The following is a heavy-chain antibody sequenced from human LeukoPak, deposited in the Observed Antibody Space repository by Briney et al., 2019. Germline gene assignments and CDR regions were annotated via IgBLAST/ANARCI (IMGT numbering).Heavy chain of an antibody. CDR1: GFTFSSYG. CDR3: AKGSSSRPADQYYFDY. V-gene: IGHV3-33*06. CDR2: IWYDGSNK. D-gene: IGHD6-13*01. Sequence: GGSLRLSCAASGFTFSSYGMHWVRQAPGKGLGWVAVIWYDGSNKYYADSVKGRFTISRDNSKNTLYLQMNSLRAEDTAVYYCAKGSSSRPADQYYFDYWGQGTLVTVSS. J-gene: IGHJ4*02.